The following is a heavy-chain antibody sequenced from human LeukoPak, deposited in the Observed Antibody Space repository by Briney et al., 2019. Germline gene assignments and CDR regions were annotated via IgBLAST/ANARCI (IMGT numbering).Heavy chain of an antibody. J-gene: IGHJ4*02. CDR1: GLMFSSHG. CDR2: IWYDGSNE. D-gene: IGHD3-22*01. V-gene: IGHV3-33*01. CDR3: ARARNNYDSSGYSALDY. Sequence: GRSLRLSCAASSGLMFSSHGMHLVRQAPGKGLEWVAVIWYDGSNEYYADSVKGRFTISRDNSENTLYLQMNSLRAEDTAVYYCARARNNYDSSGYSALDYWGQGTLVTVSS.